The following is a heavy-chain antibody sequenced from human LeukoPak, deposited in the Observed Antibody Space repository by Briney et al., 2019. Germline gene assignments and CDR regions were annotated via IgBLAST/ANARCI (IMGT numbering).Heavy chain of an antibody. Sequence: PGGSLRLSCAASGFTFSDYYMSWVRQAPGKGLEWVSSISGSGGNTYYADSVKGRFTISRDNSKNTLFLHMNSLRAEDTAVYYCAKALGGYHFDYWGQGTLVTVSS. V-gene: IGHV3-23*01. CDR1: GFTFSDYY. J-gene: IGHJ4*02. CDR3: AKALGGYHFDY. D-gene: IGHD3-16*01. CDR2: ISGSGGNT.